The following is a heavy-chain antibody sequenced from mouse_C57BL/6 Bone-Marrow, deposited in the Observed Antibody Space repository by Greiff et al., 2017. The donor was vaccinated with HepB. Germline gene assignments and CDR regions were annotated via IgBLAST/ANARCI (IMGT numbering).Heavy chain of an antibody. CDR3: ARLQLRRAY. CDR1: GYAFSSSW. J-gene: IGHJ3*01. CDR2: IYPGDGDT. Sequence: QVQLQQSGPELVKPGASVKISCKASGYAFSSSWMNWVKQRPGKGLEWIGRIYPGDGDTNYNGKFKGKATLTADKSSSTAYMQLSSLTSEDSAVYFCARLQLRRAYWGQGTLVTVSA. V-gene: IGHV1-82*01. D-gene: IGHD3-2*02.